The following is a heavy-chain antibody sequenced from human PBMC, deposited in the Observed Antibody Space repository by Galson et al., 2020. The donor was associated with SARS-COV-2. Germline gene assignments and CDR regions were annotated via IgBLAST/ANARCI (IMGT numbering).Heavy chain of an antibody. CDR3: ATGLPLSGSYYDYYYYYGMDV. Sequence: ASVKVSCKVSGYTLTELSMHWVRQAPGKGLEWMGGFDPEDGETIYAQKLQGRVTMTEDTSTDTAYMELSSLRSEDTAVYYCATGLPLSGSYYDYYYYYGMDVWGQGTTVTVSS. CDR2: FDPEDGET. CDR1: GYTLTELS. V-gene: IGHV1-24*01. J-gene: IGHJ6*02. D-gene: IGHD1-26*01.